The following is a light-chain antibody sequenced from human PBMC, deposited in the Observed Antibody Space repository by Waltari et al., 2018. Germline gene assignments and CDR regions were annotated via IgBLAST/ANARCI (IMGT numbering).Light chain of an antibody. CDR2: DAS. Sequence: EIVLTQSPGTLSLSPGERATLSCRASQSVSSPSFAWYPPHPGQAPILVISDASTRATGIPDRFSGSGSGTDFTLTISRLEPEDFAVYYWQQYGSSPRTFGQGTKVESK. V-gene: IGKV3-20*01. CDR3: QQYGSSPRT. CDR1: QSVSSPS. J-gene: IGKJ1*01.